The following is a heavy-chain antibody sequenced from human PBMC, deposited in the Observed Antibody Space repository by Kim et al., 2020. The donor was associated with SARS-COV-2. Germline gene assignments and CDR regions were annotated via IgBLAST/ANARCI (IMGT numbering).Heavy chain of an antibody. CDR3: ARVEGVRGPEGPPYALHFDY. Sequence: SETLSLTCAVSGGSISSSNWWSWVRQPPGKGLEWIGEIYHSGSTNYNPSLKSRVTISVDKSKNQFSLKLSSVTAADTAVYYCARVEGVRGPEGPPYALHFDYWGQGTLVTVSS. D-gene: IGHD2-2*01. J-gene: IGHJ4*02. V-gene: IGHV4-4*02. CDR2: IYHSGST. CDR1: GGSISSSNW.